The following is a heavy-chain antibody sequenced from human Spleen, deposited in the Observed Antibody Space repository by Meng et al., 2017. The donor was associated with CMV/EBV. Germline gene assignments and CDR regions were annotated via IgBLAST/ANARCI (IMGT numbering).Heavy chain of an antibody. D-gene: IGHD3-16*01. CDR1: GGSFSGYY. J-gene: IGHJ4*02. CDR2: INHSGSA. CDR3: AREWGQNLDY. V-gene: IGHV4-34*01. Sequence: SETLSLTCAVYGGSFSGYYWSWIRQPPGKGLGWIGDINHSGSANYNPSLKSRVTISVDTSKNQFSLKLSSVTAADTAVYYCAREWGQNLDYWGQGTLVTVSS.